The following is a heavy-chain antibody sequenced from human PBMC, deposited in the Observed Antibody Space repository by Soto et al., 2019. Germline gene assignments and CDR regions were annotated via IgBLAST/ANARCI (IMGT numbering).Heavy chain of an antibody. Sequence: QVQLVQSGAEVKKPGSSVKVSCKASGGTFSSYTISWVRQAPGQGLEWVGRIIPILGIANYAQKFQGRVTITADKSTSTAYMELSSLRSEDTAVYYCATDCSSTSCSGFDYWGQGTLVTVSS. V-gene: IGHV1-69*02. CDR1: GGTFSSYT. CDR3: ATDCSSTSCSGFDY. CDR2: IIPILGIA. J-gene: IGHJ4*02. D-gene: IGHD2-2*01.